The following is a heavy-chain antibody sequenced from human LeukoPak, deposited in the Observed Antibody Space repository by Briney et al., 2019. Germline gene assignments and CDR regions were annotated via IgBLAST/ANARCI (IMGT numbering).Heavy chain of an antibody. V-gene: IGHV1-46*01. CDR2: INPGGGST. J-gene: IGHJ4*02. CDR1: GYTFTSYY. CDR3: ASGDSGNYYHDY. Sequence: ASVKVSCKASGYTFTSYYMHWVRQAPGQGLEWMGMINPGGGSTGYAQKFQGRVTMTRDTSTSTVYMELSSLRSEDTAVYYCASGDSGNYYHDYWGQGTLVTVSS. D-gene: IGHD1-26*01.